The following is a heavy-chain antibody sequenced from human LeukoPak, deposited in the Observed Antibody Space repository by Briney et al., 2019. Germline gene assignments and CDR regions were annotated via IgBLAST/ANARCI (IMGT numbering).Heavy chain of an antibody. J-gene: IGHJ4*02. Sequence: PGGSLRLSCAASEFVFSDYYMSWIRQAPGKGLEWVSYTSDSGSTIYYADSVKGRFTISRDNVKNSLYLQMNGLRAEDTAVYYCAREMEGDYGSGTFFDLWGQGNMVTVSS. CDR2: TSDSGSTI. CDR1: EFVFSDYY. D-gene: IGHD3-10*01. V-gene: IGHV3-11*01. CDR3: AREMEGDYGSGTFFDL.